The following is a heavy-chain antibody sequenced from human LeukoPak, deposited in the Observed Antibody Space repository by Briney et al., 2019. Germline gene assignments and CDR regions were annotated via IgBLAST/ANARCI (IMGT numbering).Heavy chain of an antibody. CDR2: VSGSGGST. CDR1: GFTFSSYA. Sequence: GGSLRLSCAASGFTFSSYAMSWVRQAPGKGLEWVSAVSGSGGSTHYADSVKGRFTISRDNSKNTLFLQMNSLRAEDTAVYFCAKSPEVVVLVYWFDPWGQGTLVTVSS. D-gene: IGHD3-22*01. J-gene: IGHJ5*02. V-gene: IGHV3-23*01. CDR3: AKSPEVVVLVYWFDP.